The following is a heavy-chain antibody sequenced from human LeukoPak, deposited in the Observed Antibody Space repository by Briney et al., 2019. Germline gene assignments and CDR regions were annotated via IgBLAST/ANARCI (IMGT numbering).Heavy chain of an antibody. Sequence: GASVKVSCKASGYTFTSYYMHWVRQAPGQGLEWMGIINPSGGTTNYAQKFQGRVTMTRDTSTSTVYMELSSLRSDDTAVYYCARDWDIVVVVAAKSGWFDPWGQGTLVTVSS. CDR1: GYTFTSYY. CDR3: ARDWDIVVVVAAKSGWFDP. J-gene: IGHJ5*02. V-gene: IGHV1-46*01. CDR2: INPSGGTT. D-gene: IGHD2-15*01.